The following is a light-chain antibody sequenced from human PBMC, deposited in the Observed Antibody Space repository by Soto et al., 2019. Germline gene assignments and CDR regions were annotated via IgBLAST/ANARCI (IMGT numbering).Light chain of an antibody. J-gene: IGKJ2*01. CDR3: QHYSSYPYT. Sequence: DIQMTQSPSTLPASVGDRVTITCPASQSIGEWLAWYQQKPGKAPKILIYDASNLESWVPSRFSGSGSATEFTLTIIIPQPDDFATYYCQHYSSYPYTFGQGTKVDIK. CDR2: DAS. CDR1: QSIGEW. V-gene: IGKV1-5*01.